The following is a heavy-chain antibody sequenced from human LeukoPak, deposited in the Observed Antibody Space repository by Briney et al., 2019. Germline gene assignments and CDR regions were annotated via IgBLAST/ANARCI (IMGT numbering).Heavy chain of an antibody. J-gene: IGHJ6*02. CDR3: AREGPYYDILTGYYALYGMDV. Sequence: GGSLRLSCAASGFTFSSYEMNWVRRAPGKGLEWVSYISSSGSTIYYADSVKGRFTISRDNAKNSLYLQMNSLRAEDTAVYYCAREGPYYDILTGYYALYGMDVWGQGTTVTVSS. D-gene: IGHD3-9*01. CDR2: ISSSGSTI. V-gene: IGHV3-48*03. CDR1: GFTFSSYE.